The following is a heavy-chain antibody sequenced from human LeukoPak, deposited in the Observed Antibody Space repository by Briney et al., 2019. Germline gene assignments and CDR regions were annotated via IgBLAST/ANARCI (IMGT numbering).Heavy chain of an antibody. Sequence: EASVKVSCKVSGYTLTELSMHWVRQAPGKGLEWMGGFDPEDGETIYAQKFQGRVTTTEDTSTDTAYMELSSLRSEDTAVYYCATDAEYSSSSERHYWGQGTLVTVSS. CDR3: ATDAEYSSSSERHY. V-gene: IGHV1-24*01. J-gene: IGHJ4*02. CDR2: FDPEDGET. D-gene: IGHD6-6*01. CDR1: GYTLTELS.